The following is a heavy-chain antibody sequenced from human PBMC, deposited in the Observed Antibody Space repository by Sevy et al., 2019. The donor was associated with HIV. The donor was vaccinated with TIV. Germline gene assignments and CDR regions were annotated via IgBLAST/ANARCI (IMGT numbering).Heavy chain of an antibody. J-gene: IGHJ4*02. V-gene: IGHV3-30*03. CDR3: ARDPRRYGDSVEGFDS. Sequence: GGSLRLSCEVSGFTLSTHVMHWVRQAPGKGLDWVAAISYDESTKYYADSVKGRFTISRDNSKNSLFLQMKSLTPEDTAVYYCARDPRRYGDSVEGFDSWGQGTLVTVS. CDR1: GFTLSTHV. CDR2: ISYDESTK. D-gene: IGHD4-17*01.